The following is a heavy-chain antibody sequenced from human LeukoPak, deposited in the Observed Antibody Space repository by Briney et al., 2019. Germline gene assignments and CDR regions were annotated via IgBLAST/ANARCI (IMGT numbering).Heavy chain of an antibody. Sequence: GESLKISCKGSGYTFSSYWIAWVRQMPGKGLEWMGIINPGNSETKCSPSFRGQVTISADKSSNTASLQWNSLKASDTAMYYCARRFTSGWAGDHWGQGTLVTVSS. CDR2: INPGNSET. V-gene: IGHV5-51*01. D-gene: IGHD6-19*01. CDR1: GYTFSSYW. J-gene: IGHJ5*02. CDR3: ARRFTSGWAGDH.